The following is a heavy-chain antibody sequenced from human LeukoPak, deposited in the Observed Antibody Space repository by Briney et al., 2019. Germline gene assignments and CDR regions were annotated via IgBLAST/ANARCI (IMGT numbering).Heavy chain of an antibody. D-gene: IGHD3-22*01. CDR2: ISYDGSNK. CDR1: GFTFSSYA. CDR3: ARGPQDSSGYLYYYYYGMDV. V-gene: IGHV3-30-3*01. J-gene: IGHJ6*02. Sequence: GGSLRLSCAASGFTFSSYAMHWVRQAPGKGLEWVAVISYDGSNKYYADSVKGRFTISRDNSKNTLYLQMNSLRAEGTAVYYCARGPQDSSGYLYYYYYGMDVWGQGTTVTVSS.